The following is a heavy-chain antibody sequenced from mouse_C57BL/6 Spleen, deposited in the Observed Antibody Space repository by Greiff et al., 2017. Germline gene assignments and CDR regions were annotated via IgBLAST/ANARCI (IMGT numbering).Heavy chain of an antibody. J-gene: IGHJ1*03. CDR2: INPNNGGT. V-gene: IGHV1-18*01. Sequence: VQLKESGPELVKPGASVKIPCKASGYTFTDYNMDWVKQSHGKSLEWIGDINPNNGGTIYNQKFKGKATLTVDKSSSTTYMELRSLTSEDTAVYYCARSSYNCGSSYVYFDVWGTGTTVTFSS. CDR1: GYTFTDYN. CDR3: ARSSYNCGSSYVYFDV. D-gene: IGHD1-1*01.